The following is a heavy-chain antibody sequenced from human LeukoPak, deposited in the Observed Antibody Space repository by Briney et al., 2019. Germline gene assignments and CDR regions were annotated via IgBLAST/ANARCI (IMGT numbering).Heavy chain of an antibody. V-gene: IGHV3-9*01. CDR2: ISWNSASV. D-gene: IGHD6-13*01. J-gene: IGHJ4*02. Sequence: GRSLRLSCEASGFTFDDYGMHWVRQAPGKGLEWVSTISWNSASVGYVDSVKGRFTISRDNAKKTLYLQMNSLRPEDTALYYCAKDYGYSSSWYDYRGQGTLVTVSS. CDR1: GFTFDDYG. CDR3: AKDYGYSSSWYDY.